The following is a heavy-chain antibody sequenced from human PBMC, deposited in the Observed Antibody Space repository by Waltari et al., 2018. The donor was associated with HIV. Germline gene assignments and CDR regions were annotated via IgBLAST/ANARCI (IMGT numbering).Heavy chain of an antibody. D-gene: IGHD2-2*01. CDR1: GFSLSTSGVG. Sequence: QITLEESGPTLVKPTQTLTLTCTFSGFSLSTSGVGVGWIRQPPGKALEWLALIYWNGNKHYSPSLKSRVTITKETSKDQVVLKMTNMDPADTATYFCARRPEYCSGTRCYYSHWFDPWGQGTLVTVSS. CDR3: ARRPEYCSGTRCYYSHWFDP. CDR2: IYWNGNK. J-gene: IGHJ5*02. V-gene: IGHV2-5*01.